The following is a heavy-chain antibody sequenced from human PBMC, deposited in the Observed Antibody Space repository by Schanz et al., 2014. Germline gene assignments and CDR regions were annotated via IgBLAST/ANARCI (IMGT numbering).Heavy chain of an antibody. Sequence: EVQLAESGGGLVQPGGSLRLSCAASGFTFSGFWMTWVRQAPGKGLEWVSFVHPGGSTYYPDSVKGRFTISRDNSKSTLYVEMNSLTVEDAAVYYCAKTLFPGGTQTFGNWGRGTLVTVSS. CDR2: VHPGGST. V-gene: IGHV3-66*01. CDR1: GFTFSGFW. CDR3: AKTLFPGGTQTFGN. J-gene: IGHJ4*02. D-gene: IGHD2-8*02.